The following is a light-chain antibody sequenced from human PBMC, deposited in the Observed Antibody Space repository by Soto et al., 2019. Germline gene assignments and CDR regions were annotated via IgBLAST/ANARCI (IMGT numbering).Light chain of an antibody. CDR3: QQYGRSGT. V-gene: IGKV3-20*01. CDR1: QSVSSNY. J-gene: IGKJ1*01. CDR2: GAS. Sequence: EIVLTQSPGTLSLSPGERATLSCRASQSVSSNYLAWYQQKPGQAPRLLIYGASSRATGIPDRFSGSGSGTDFTLTISRLEPEDFAAYYCQQYGRSGTFGQGTKVDIK.